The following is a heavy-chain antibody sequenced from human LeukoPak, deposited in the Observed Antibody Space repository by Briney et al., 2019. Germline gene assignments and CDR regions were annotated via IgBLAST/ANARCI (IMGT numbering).Heavy chain of an antibody. CDR2: IIPIFGTA. V-gene: IGHV1-69*06. Sequence: VASVKVSCKASGYTFTIYYMHWVRQAPGQGLEWMGGIIPIFGTANYAQKFQGRVTITADKSTSTAYMELSSLRSEDTAVYYCARDTHSSCRVCVGVAFDIWGQGTMVTVSS. D-gene: IGHD6-19*01. CDR1: GYTFTIYY. CDR3: ARDTHSSCRVCVGVAFDI. J-gene: IGHJ3*02.